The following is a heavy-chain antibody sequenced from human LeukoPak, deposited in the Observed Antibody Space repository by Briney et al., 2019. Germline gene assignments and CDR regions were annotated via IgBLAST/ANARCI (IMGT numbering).Heavy chain of an antibody. CDR3: ARERVAVAGSSSYYYYYMDV. V-gene: IGHV1-46*01. Sequence: ASVKVSCKASGYTFTSYYMHWVRQAPGLGLEWMGIINPSGGSTIYAQRFQGRVTMTRDTSTSTVYMELSSLRSEDTAVYYCARERVAVAGSSSYYYYYMDVWGKGTTVTVSS. J-gene: IGHJ6*03. CDR2: INPSGGST. CDR1: GYTFTSYY. D-gene: IGHD6-19*01.